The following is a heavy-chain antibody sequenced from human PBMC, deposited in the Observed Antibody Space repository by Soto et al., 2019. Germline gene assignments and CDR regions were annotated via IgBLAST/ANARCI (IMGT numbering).Heavy chain of an antibody. D-gene: IGHD6-6*01. J-gene: IGHJ6*02. Sequence: GGSLRLSCAASGFTFSSYGMHWVRQAPGKGLEWVAVISYDGSNKYYADSVKGRFTISRDNSKNTLYLQMNSLRAEDTAVYYCAKVGSSSFSYYYGMDVWGQGTTVTVSS. CDR1: GFTFSSYG. V-gene: IGHV3-30*18. CDR2: ISYDGSNK. CDR3: AKVGSSSFSYYYGMDV.